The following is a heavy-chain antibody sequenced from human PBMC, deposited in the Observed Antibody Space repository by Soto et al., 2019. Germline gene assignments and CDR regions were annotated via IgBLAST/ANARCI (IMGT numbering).Heavy chain of an antibody. CDR2: IYHSGST. V-gene: IGHV4-4*02. CDR3: CFAGVAAKIPYFDY. D-gene: IGHD2-15*01. CDR1: GGSISSSNW. Sequence: QVQLQESGPGLVKPSGTLSLTCAVSGGSISSSNWWSWVRQPPGKGLEWIGEIYHSGSTNYNPSHKSRVSISVDKSKNQCSLKLSSVTAADTAVYYCCFAGVAAKIPYFDYWGQGTLVTVSS. J-gene: IGHJ4*02.